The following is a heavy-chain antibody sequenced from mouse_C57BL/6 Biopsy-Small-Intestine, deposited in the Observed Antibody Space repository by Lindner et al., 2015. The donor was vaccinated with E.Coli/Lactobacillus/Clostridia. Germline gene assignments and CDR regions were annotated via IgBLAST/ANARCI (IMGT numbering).Heavy chain of an antibody. D-gene: IGHD3-3*01. V-gene: IGHV10-3*01. CDR1: GFTFNIYV. J-gene: IGHJ2*01. Sequence: VQLQESGGGLVQPKGSLKLSCAASGFTFNIYVMHWVRQAPGKGLEWIARIRSKSSNYATYYADSVKDRFTISRDDAQSMLYLQMNNLKTEDTAMYYCVRDRDYFAYWGQGTTLTVSS. CDR2: IRSKSSNYAT. CDR3: VRDRDYFAY.